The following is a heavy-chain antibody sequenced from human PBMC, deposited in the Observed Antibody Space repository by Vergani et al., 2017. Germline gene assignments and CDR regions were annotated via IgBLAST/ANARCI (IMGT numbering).Heavy chain of an antibody. J-gene: IGHJ4*02. V-gene: IGHV4-39*07. Sequence: QLQLQESGPGLVKPSETLSITCTVSGGSISSSSYYWGWFRQPPGKGLEWIGSIYYSGSTYYNPSLKSRVTISVDTSKNQFSLKLSSVTAADTAVYYCARYGSGSYIYWGQGTLVTVSS. CDR2: IYYSGST. CDR1: GGSISSSSYY. CDR3: ARYGSGSYIY. D-gene: IGHD3-10*01.